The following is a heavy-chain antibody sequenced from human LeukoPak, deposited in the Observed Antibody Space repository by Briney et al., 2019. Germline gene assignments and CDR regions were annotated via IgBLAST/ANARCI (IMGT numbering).Heavy chain of an antibody. V-gene: IGHV3-23*01. CDR2: ISGSGGST. Sequence: GGSLRLSCAASGFTFSSYAMSWVRQAPGKGLGWVSTISGSGGSTYYADSVKGRFTISRDNSKNTLSLQMNSLRADDTAVYYCARGYCSSINCYAFDIWGQGTMVTVSS. J-gene: IGHJ3*02. CDR3: ARGYCSSINCYAFDI. D-gene: IGHD2-2*01. CDR1: GFTFSSYA.